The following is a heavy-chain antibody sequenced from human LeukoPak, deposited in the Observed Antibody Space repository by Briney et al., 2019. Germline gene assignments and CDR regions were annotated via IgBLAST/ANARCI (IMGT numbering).Heavy chain of an antibody. V-gene: IGHV4-61*01. CDR2: IYYSGST. CDR1: GGSVSSGSYY. CDR3: ASLASVYYYDSSGYYYYFDY. D-gene: IGHD3-22*01. J-gene: IGHJ4*02. Sequence: SETLSLTCSVSGGSVSSGSYYWSWIRQPPGKGLEWIGYIYYSGSTNYNPSLKSRVTISVDTSKNQFSLKLSSVTAADTVVYYCASLASVYYYDSSGYYYYFDYWGQGTLVTVSS.